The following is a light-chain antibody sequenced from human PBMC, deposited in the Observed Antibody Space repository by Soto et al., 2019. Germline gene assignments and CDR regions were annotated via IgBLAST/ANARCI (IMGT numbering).Light chain of an antibody. CDR3: ATWDDSLNAVV. CDR1: SSNIGSNT. CDR2: TNN. V-gene: IGLV1-44*01. J-gene: IGLJ2*01. Sequence: QAVLTQPPSASGTPGQRASISCSGSSSNIGSNTVNWYQQLPGTAPKLLIYTNNQRPSGVPDRFSGSKSGTSASLAISGLRSVDEADYYCATWDDSLNAVVFGGGTKLTVL.